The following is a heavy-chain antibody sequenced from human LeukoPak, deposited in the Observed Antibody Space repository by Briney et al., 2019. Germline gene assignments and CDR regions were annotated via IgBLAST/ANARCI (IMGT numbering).Heavy chain of an antibody. Sequence: GGSLRLSCAASGFTLSSYAMSWVRQAPGKGLEWVSATSSSDAGTYYAESVRGRFTISRDNSKNTLFLQMNSLRAEDAAVYYCAKAPVTTCRGAYCYPFDYWGQGTLVTVSS. CDR2: TSSSDAGT. D-gene: IGHD2-21*01. CDR1: GFTLSSYA. V-gene: IGHV3-23*01. J-gene: IGHJ4*02. CDR3: AKAPVTTCRGAYCYPFDY.